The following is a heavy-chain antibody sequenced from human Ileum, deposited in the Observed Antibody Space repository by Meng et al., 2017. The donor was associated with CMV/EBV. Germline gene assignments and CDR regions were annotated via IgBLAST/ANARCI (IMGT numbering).Heavy chain of an antibody. D-gene: IGHD5-18*01. J-gene: IGHJ4*02. CDR1: GGSISRSTYY. CDR3: ARGVYSYDAS. Sequence: QVQPQESGPGRVKPPETLSLTCTVSGGSISRSTYYWGWIRQPPGKGLEWIGSIYSTGSTYYNPSLKSRLTISIDTSNNQFSLKLTSMTAADTAVYYCARGVYSYDASWGQGTLVTVSS. V-gene: IGHV4-39*07. CDR2: IYSTGST.